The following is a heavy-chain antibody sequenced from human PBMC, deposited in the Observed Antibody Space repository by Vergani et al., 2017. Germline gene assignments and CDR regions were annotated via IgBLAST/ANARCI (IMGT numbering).Heavy chain of an antibody. CDR2: INTNGDYT. CDR3: AKGGWNYWFDS. CDR1: GFSFTTYA. J-gene: IGHJ5*01. D-gene: IGHD1-1*01. V-gene: IGHV3-23*01. Sequence: EVQLLESGGDLVQPGGSLRLSCAASGFSFTTYAMSWVRQAPGKGLEWVSTINTNGDYTRYGDSVMARFTISRDNPTRTLYLQMNSLRAEDTAIYYGAKGGWNYWFDSWGQGTLVIVS.